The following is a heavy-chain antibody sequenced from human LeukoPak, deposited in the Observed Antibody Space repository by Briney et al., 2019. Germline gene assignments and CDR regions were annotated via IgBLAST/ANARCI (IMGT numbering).Heavy chain of an antibody. CDR2: IYTSGTS. Sequence: SETLSLTGTVSGASISGYYWSWIRQPAGKGLEWIGRIYTSGTSNYNPSLKSRVTMSVDTSKNQFSVKLSSVTAADTAVYYCARGDFWSGFYNYWGQGTLVTVSS. V-gene: IGHV4-4*07. CDR3: ARGDFWSGFYNY. CDR1: GASISGYY. D-gene: IGHD3-3*01. J-gene: IGHJ4*02.